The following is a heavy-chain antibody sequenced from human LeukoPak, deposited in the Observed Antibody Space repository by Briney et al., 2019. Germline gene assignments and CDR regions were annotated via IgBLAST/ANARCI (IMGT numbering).Heavy chain of an antibody. CDR1: GFTFSSYA. J-gene: IGHJ4*02. Sequence: GGSLRLSCAASGFTFSSYAMSWARQAPGKGLEWVSAISGSGGSTYYADSVKGRFTISRDNSKNTLYLQMGSLRAEDLAVYYCARDFGLTGKVDYWGQGTPGTVSS. V-gene: IGHV3-23*01. CDR2: ISGSGGST. D-gene: IGHD1-20*01. CDR3: ARDFGLTGKVDY.